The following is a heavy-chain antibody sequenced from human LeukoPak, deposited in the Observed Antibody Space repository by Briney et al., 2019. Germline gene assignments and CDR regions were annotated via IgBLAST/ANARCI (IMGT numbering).Heavy chain of an antibody. CDR2: IYYSGST. Sequence: PSETLSLTCTVSGGSISSYYWSWIRQPPGKGLEWIGYIYYSGSTNYNPSLKSRVTISVDTSKNQFSLKLSSVTAADTAVYYCARDYSGYYRYFDYWGQGTLVTVSS. CDR1: GGSISSYY. V-gene: IGHV4-59*01. J-gene: IGHJ4*02. CDR3: ARDYSGYYRYFDY. D-gene: IGHD3-22*01.